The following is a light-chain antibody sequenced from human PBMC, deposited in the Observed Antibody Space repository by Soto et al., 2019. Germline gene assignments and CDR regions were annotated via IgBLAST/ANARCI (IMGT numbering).Light chain of an antibody. J-gene: IGKJ2*01. CDR1: QRVSSN. CDR2: AAS. V-gene: IGKV3-15*01. CDR3: QQYNNWPPTFT. Sequence: EIVMTQSPATLSVSPGETVTLSCRASQRVSSNLAWYQQKPGQAPRLLIYAASTRATGIPARFRGSGTGTEFTLAISSLQSEDFAIYYCQQYNNWPPTFTFGQRTKLEIK.